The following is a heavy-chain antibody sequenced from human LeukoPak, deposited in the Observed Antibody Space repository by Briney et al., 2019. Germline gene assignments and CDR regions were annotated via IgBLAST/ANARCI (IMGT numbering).Heavy chain of an antibody. CDR3: ARKRGVGVDTNAFDI. CDR2: ISPNSDEK. CDR1: GYTFSDYY. J-gene: IGHJ3*02. Sequence: ASVKVSCKASGYTFSDYYMHWVRQAPAQGLEWMGWISPNSDEKIYAQKFQGRVTMTRDTSISTAYMELSRLRSDDTAVYYCARKRGVGVDTNAFDIWGQGTMVTVSS. D-gene: IGHD3-3*01. V-gene: IGHV1-2*02.